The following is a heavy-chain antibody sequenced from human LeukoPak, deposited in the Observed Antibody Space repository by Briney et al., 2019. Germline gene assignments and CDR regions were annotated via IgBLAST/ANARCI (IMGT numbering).Heavy chain of an antibody. J-gene: IGHJ4*02. V-gene: IGHV1-8*02. CDR2: MNPNSGNT. CDR3: AKDRGGYPC. CDR1: GYTFTSYG. D-gene: IGHD5-24*01. Sequence: ASVKVSCKASGYTFTSYGISWVRQAPGQGLEWMGWMNPNSGNTGYAQKFQGRVTMTRNTSISTAYMELSSLRSEDTAVYYCAKDRGGYPCWGQGTLVTVSS.